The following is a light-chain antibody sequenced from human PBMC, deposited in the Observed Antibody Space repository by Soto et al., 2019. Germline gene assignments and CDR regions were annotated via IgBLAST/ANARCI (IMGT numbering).Light chain of an antibody. V-gene: IGKV3-15*01. CDR1: QRIGRD. CDR2: GPS. Sequence: EILLTQTPPILSASPGDAITLSCRASQRIGRDLAWYQQRRGQSPRLLIYGPSTRATGVPARFSGSGSGAESTLTISNLQAEDFAVYYCQQYNDWPPSFGGGTKVEI. J-gene: IGKJ4*01. CDR3: QQYNDWPPS.